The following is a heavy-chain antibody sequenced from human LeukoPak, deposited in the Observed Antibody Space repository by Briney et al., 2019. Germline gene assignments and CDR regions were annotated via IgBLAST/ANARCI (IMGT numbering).Heavy chain of an antibody. J-gene: IGHJ4*02. D-gene: IGHD2-21*01. CDR3: ATDRHLSPSTLIAH. CDR1: GFTFTNYA. V-gene: IGHV3-23*01. Sequence: QPGGSLRLSCVASGFTFTNYAINWVGQAPGKGLDWDSGISGGGEITFYSQSVKGRCTTSRDNSKYTVFLEMNSLKVEDTAIYYCATDRHLSPSTLIAHWGQGTLVTVSS. CDR2: ISGGGEIT.